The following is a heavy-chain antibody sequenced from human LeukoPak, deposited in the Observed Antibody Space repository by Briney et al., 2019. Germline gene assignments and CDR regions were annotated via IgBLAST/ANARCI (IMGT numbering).Heavy chain of an antibody. Sequence: ASVKVSCKVSGYTLTELSMHWMRQAPGQGLEWMGWINPNSGGTNYAQKFQGRVTMTRDTSISTAYMELSRLRSDDTAVYYCARPYYDSSGYSIFDYWGQGTLVTVSS. CDR3: ARPYYDSSGYSIFDY. D-gene: IGHD3-22*01. J-gene: IGHJ4*02. CDR1: GYTLTELS. CDR2: INPNSGGT. V-gene: IGHV1-2*02.